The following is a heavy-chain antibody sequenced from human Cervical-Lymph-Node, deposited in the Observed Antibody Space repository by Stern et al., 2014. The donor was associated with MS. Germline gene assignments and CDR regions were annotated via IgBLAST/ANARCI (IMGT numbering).Heavy chain of an antibody. D-gene: IGHD3-10*01. CDR3: ARGGRGVGLEY. J-gene: IGHJ4*02. V-gene: IGHV3-30-3*01. CDR1: GFTFSTYA. Sequence: VQLEESVGGVVQPGRSLSLSFVASGFTFSTYAMHWVRQAPGKGLAWVAFVSYDGTQRNSTDSVKARFTISRDNSKNTLYLHMNSLRDEDTAVYFCARGGRGVGLEYWGQGALVTVSS. CDR2: VSYDGTQR.